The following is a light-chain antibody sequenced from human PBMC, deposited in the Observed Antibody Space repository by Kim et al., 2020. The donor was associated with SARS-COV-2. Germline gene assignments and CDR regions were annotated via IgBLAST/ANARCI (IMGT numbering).Light chain of an antibody. V-gene: IGLV2-14*03. CDR2: DVT. Sequence: QSALTQPASVSGSPGQSITISCTGTSSDIGAYNYVSWYRQHPGEAPKLMIYDVTKRPSWVSNRFSGSKSGNTASLTVSGLQAEDEADYYCSSYTNSNTWVFAGGTQLTVL. CDR3: SSYTNSNTWV. J-gene: IGLJ3*02. CDR1: SSDIGAYNY.